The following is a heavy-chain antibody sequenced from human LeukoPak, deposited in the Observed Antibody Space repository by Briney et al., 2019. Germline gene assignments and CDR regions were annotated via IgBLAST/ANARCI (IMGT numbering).Heavy chain of an antibody. CDR1: GYTFTSYD. CDR3: AKMQWFFYMDV. V-gene: IGHV1-8*03. D-gene: IGHD3/OR15-3a*01. Sequence: ASVKVSCKASGYTFTSYDINWVRQATGQGLEWMGWMNPNSGNTGYAQKFQGRVTITRNTSISTAYMELSSLRSEDTALYYCAKMQWFFYMDVWGKGATVTVSS. CDR2: MNPNSGNT. J-gene: IGHJ6*04.